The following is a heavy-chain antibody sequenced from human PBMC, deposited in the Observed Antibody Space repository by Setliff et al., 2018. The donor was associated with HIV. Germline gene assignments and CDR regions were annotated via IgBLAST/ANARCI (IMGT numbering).Heavy chain of an antibody. Sequence: GASVKVSCKASGYTLTGYYMHWVRLAPGLGLEWMGWINPHSGNTNYAQKFQGRVTMTRDTSISTAYMELSRLRSDDTAVYYCARNPDTSGYLYYYYYMDVWGKGTMVTVSS. V-gene: IGHV1-2*02. J-gene: IGHJ6*03. CDR1: GYTLTGYY. CDR2: INPHSGNT. D-gene: IGHD3-22*01. CDR3: ARNPDTSGYLYYYYYMDV.